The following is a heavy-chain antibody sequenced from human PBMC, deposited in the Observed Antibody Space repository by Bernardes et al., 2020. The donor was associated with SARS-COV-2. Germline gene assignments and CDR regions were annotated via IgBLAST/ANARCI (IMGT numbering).Heavy chain of an antibody. Sequence: GGSLSLSCAASGFTLSSYWMDWVRQAPGKGLMWVARINSDGSNTRYADSVMGRFTISRDNAKNTLFLQMNSLRVEDTATYYCEVNYYYGMDVWGQGTTVTVSS. J-gene: IGHJ6*02. CDR1: GFTLSSYW. D-gene: IGHD3-10*01. CDR2: INSDGSNT. V-gene: IGHV3-74*01. CDR3: EVNYYYGMDV.